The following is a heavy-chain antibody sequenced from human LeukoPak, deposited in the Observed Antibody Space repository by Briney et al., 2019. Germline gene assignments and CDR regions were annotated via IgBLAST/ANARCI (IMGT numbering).Heavy chain of an antibody. D-gene: IGHD5-12*01. J-gene: IGHJ6*02. CDR3: AREVATFYPAYYYYYGMDV. CDR1: GDSDSSNSAA. CDR2: TYYRSKWYN. Sequence: SQTLSLTCAISGDSDSSNSAAWNWIRQSPSRGLEWLGRTYYRSKWYNDYAVSVKSRITINPDTSKNQFSLQLNSVTPEDTAVYYCAREVATFYPAYYYYYGMDVWGQGTTVTVSS. V-gene: IGHV6-1*01.